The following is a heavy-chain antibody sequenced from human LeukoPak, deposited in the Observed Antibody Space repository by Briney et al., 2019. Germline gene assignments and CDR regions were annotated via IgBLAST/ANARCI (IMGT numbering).Heavy chain of an antibody. D-gene: IGHD6-13*01. V-gene: IGHV1-18*01. CDR1: GYTFTSYG. Sequence: ASVKVSCKASGYTFTSYGISWVRQAPGQGLEWMGWISAYNGNTNYAQKLQGRVTMTIDTSTSTAYMELRSLRSDDTAVYYCARDRRIAALSAIDYWGQGTLVTVSS. CDR2: ISAYNGNT. CDR3: ARDRRIAALSAIDY. J-gene: IGHJ4*02.